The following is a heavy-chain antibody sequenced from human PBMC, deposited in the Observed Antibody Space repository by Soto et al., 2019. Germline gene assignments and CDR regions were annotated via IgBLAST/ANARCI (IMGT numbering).Heavy chain of an antibody. CDR3: ARIVPAATFWGYYYYYYMDV. Sequence: ASVKVSCKASGYTFTSYDINWVRQATGQGLEWMGWMNPNSGNTGYAQKFQGRVTMTRNTSISTAYMELSSLRSEDTAVYYCARIVPAATFWGYYYYYYMDVWGKGTTVTVSS. CDR2: MNPNSGNT. CDR1: GYTFTSYD. D-gene: IGHD2-2*01. V-gene: IGHV1-8*01. J-gene: IGHJ6*03.